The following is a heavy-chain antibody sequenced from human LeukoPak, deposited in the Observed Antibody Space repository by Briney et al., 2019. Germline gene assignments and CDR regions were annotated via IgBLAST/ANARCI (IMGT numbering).Heavy chain of an antibody. CDR3: ARGSTGNYYYSYDY. Sequence: GGSLRLSCAASGFTFSSYAMHWVRQAPGKGLEFVSGISSNGGNTYYANSVKGRFTISRDNSKNTLYLQMGSLRAEVMAVYYCARGSTGNYYYSYDYWGQGTLVTVSS. D-gene: IGHD1-26*01. V-gene: IGHV3-64*01. CDR2: ISSNGGNT. J-gene: IGHJ4*02. CDR1: GFTFSSYA.